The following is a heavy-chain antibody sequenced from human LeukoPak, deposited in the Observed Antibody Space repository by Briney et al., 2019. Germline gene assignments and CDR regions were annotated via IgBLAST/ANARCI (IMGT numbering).Heavy chain of an antibody. J-gene: IGHJ6*02. V-gene: IGHV3-21*01. Sequence: GGSLRLSCAASGLTFSSYSMNWVRQAPGKGLEWVSSISSSSSYIYYADSVKGRFTISRDNAKNSLYLQMNSLRAEDTAVYYCARVMARAYSMDVWGQETTVTVSS. CDR1: GLTFSSYS. CDR3: ARVMARAYSMDV. D-gene: IGHD2-8*01. CDR2: ISSSSSYI.